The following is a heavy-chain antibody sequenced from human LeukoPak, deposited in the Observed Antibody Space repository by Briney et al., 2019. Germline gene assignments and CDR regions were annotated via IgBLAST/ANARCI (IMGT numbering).Heavy chain of an antibody. V-gene: IGHV3-48*01. D-gene: IGHD5-12*01. J-gene: IGHJ4*01. CDR2: IGISSGNT. CDR3: ARDHRYAFDN. CDR1: GFNFIDYS. Sequence: GGSLRLSCAASGFNFIDYSTNWVRQAPGKGLEWISYIGISSGNTKYADSVKGRFTISRDKARNSLYLQMNSLRVEDTAVYYCARDHRYAFDNWGHGTLVTVSS.